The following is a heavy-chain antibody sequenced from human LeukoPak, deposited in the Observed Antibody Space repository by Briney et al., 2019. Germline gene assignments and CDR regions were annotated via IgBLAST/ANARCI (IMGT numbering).Heavy chain of an antibody. Sequence: SETLSLTCTVSGGSVSSYYCSWIRQPAGKGLEWIGRISTSGSTNYNPSLKSRVTISVDTSKNQFSLKLSSVTAADTAVYYCARGFWEYYFDYWGQGALVTVSS. CDR1: GGSVSSYY. D-gene: IGHD3-3*01. CDR2: ISTSGST. CDR3: ARGFWEYYFDY. V-gene: IGHV4-4*07. J-gene: IGHJ4*02.